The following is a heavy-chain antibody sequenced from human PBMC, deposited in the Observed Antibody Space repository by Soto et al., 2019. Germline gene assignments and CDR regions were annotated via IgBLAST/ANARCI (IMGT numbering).Heavy chain of an antibody. CDR1: GDSFISDEYY. J-gene: IGHJ4*02. Sequence: QVQLQESGPGLVKPSQTLSLTCTVPGDSFISDEYYWSWIRQPPGKSPEWIGYIYYSGNTYYNPSLKSRVFISVDRSKIQFSLKLSSVTAADTAVYYCARDSDYWSRGTLVTVSS. V-gene: IGHV4-30-4*08. CDR2: IYYSGNT. CDR3: ARDSDY.